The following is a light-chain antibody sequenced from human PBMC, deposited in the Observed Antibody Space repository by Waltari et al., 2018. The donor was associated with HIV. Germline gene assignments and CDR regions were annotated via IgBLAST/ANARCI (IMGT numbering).Light chain of an antibody. CDR3: AAWDDSLNGRV. CDR1: SSNIGSNT. J-gene: IGLJ3*02. CDR2: SNN. V-gene: IGLV1-44*01. Sequence: QSVLTQPPSASGTPGQRVTTSCSGSSSNIGSNTVNWYQQLPGPAPKLLIYSNNQRPSGVPDRFSGSKSGTSASLAISGLQSEDEADYYCAAWDDSLNGRVFGGGTKLTVL.